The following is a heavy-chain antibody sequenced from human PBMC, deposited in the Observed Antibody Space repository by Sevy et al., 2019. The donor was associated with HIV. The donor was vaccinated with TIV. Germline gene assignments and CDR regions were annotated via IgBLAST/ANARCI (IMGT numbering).Heavy chain of an antibody. CDR3: ARFGVGEAKDY. D-gene: IGHD3-10*01. J-gene: IGHJ4*02. Sequence: GGSLRLSCAASGFTFSTYWMSWVRQAPGKGLEWVANIKYDGSEKYYVDSVKGRFTISRDNAKNSMYLQMNSLRAEDTAVYYGARFGVGEAKDYWGQGTLVTVSS. CDR1: GFTFSTYW. V-gene: IGHV3-7*03. CDR2: IKYDGSEK.